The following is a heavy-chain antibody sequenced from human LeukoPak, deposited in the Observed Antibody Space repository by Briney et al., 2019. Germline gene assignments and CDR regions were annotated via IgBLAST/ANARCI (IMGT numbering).Heavy chain of an antibody. Sequence: GGSLRLSCTGSGFTFSTYTKYWVRQAPGKGLEWVSAITSSGDTTFYADSMKGRFTLSRDNSKNTLYLQMNSLRAEDTAVYYCAGSRVYGYPNYWSQGTLVTVSS. J-gene: IGHJ4*02. CDR3: AGSRVYGYPNY. CDR1: GFTFSTYT. V-gene: IGHV3-23*01. D-gene: IGHD5-18*01. CDR2: ITSSGDTT.